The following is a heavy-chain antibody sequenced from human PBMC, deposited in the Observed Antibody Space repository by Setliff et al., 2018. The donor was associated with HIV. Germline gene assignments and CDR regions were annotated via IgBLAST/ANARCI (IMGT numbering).Heavy chain of an antibody. V-gene: IGHV1-69*05. CDR2: IIPIFGTA. J-gene: IGHJ4*02. D-gene: IGHD3-3*01. CDR3: AEAGSGYYYLDY. Sequence: SVKVSCKASGGTFSSYAISWVRQAPGQGLEWMGGIIPIFGTANYAQKFQGRVTITTDESTSTAYMELSSLRSEDTAVYYCAEAGSGYYYLDYWGQGTLVTVSS. CDR1: GGTFSSYA.